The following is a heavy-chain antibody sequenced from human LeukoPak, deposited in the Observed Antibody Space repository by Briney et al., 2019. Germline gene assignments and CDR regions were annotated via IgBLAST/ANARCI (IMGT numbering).Heavy chain of an antibody. V-gene: IGHV4-38-2*01. Sequence: PSETLSLTCAVSGYSISSGYYWGWLRQPPGKGQEWIGSTYHSGITYYNPSLKSRVTISVDTSKNQFSLKLSSVTAADTAVYYCARQNYDFWSGYSTNNRFDPWGQGTLVTVSS. CDR1: GYSISSGYY. CDR2: TYHSGIT. CDR3: ARQNYDFWSGYSTNNRFDP. D-gene: IGHD3-3*01. J-gene: IGHJ5*02.